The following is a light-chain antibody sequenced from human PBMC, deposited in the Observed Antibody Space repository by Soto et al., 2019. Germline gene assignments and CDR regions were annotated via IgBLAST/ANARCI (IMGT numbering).Light chain of an antibody. CDR1: QSISSW. Sequence: DIQMTQSPSTLSASVGDRVTITCRASQSISSWLAWYQQKPGKAHKLLIYDASSLESGVPSRFSGSGSGTEFTLTIISLQPDDFATYYCQQYNSYSGTFGQGTKVEIK. CDR2: DAS. V-gene: IGKV1-5*01. CDR3: QQYNSYSGT. J-gene: IGKJ1*01.